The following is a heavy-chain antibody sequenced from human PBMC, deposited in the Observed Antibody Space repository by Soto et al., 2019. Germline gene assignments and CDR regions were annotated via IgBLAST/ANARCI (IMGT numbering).Heavy chain of an antibody. J-gene: IGHJ4*02. CDR2: FDPEDGET. CDR3: ATAGGLYDYIWGSYRPLGY. CDR1: GYTLTELS. Sequence: ASVKVSCKVSGYTLTELSMHWVRQAPGKGLEWMGGFDPEDGETIYAQKFQGRVTMTEDTSTDTAYMELSSLRSVDTAVYYCATAGGLYDYIWGSYRPLGYWGQGTLVTVSS. V-gene: IGHV1-24*01. D-gene: IGHD3-16*02.